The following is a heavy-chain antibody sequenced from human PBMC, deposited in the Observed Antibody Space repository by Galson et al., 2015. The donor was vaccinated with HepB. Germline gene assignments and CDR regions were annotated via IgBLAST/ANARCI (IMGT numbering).Heavy chain of an antibody. J-gene: IGHJ4*02. CDR1: GFTFNTYI. D-gene: IGHD4-23*01. CDR2: ISSDGRKK. CDR3: ARGGADQGYSSY. V-gene: IGHV3-30*04. Sequence: SLRLSCAAAGFTFNTYIMHWVRQAPGKGLEWVADISSDGRKKYYAASVKGRFTISRDNSKNTLYLQMNSLRADDTAVYYCARGGADQGYSSYWGQGTLVTVSS.